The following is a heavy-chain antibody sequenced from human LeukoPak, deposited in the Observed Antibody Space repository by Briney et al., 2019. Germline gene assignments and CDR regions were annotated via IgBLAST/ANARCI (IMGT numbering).Heavy chain of an antibody. CDR3: VRDHLHYFDY. CDR1: GGTFSSYA. V-gene: IGHV1-69*04. J-gene: IGHJ4*02. CDR2: IIPILGIA. Sequence: ASVKVSCKASGGTFSSYAISWVRQAPGQGLEWMGRIIPILGIANYAQKFQGRVTITADKSTSTAYMELSSLRSEDTAVYYCVRDHLHYFDYWGQGTLVTVSS.